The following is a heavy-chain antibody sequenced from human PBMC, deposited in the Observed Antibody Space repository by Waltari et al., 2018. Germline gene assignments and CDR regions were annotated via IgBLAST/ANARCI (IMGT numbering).Heavy chain of an antibody. J-gene: IGHJ6*02. D-gene: IGHD1-1*01. CDR3: ARGHWYAMDV. Sequence: VQVVESGGGLVQPGGSLRLSCVASGFTFSTFWMHWVRQVQGKGLVWVSCLNIDGTTTRYADSVKGRFIISRDNAKDTMYLQMDNLRAEDTAVYYCARGHWYAMDVWGQGTTVTVSS. CDR2: LNIDGTTT. V-gene: IGHV3-74*01. CDR1: GFTFSTFW.